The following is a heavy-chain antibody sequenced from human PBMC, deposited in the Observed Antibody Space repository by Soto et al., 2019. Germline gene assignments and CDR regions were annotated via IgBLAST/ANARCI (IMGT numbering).Heavy chain of an antibody. J-gene: IGHJ5*02. CDR1: GFTFSSYS. Sequence: GGSLRLSCAASGFTFSSYSMNWVRQAPGEGLEWVSYISSSSSTISYADSVKGRFTISRANAKNSLYLQMNSLRAEDTAVYYCAVKEVAGTDNWFDRWGQGTLVTVAS. CDR3: AVKEVAGTDNWFDR. V-gene: IGHV3-48*01. CDR2: ISSSSSTI. D-gene: IGHD6-19*01.